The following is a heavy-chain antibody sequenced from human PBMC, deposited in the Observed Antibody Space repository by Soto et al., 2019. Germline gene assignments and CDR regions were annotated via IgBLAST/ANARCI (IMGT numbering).Heavy chain of an antibody. CDR1: GYTFTSYD. Sequence: ASVKVSCKASGYTFTSYDINWVRQATGQGLEWMGWMNPNSGNTGYAQKFQGRVTMTRNTSISTAYMELSSLRSEDTAVYYCARGRENSFYDFWSGYYYEFDYWGQGTLVTVPQ. V-gene: IGHV1-8*01. D-gene: IGHD3-3*01. CDR3: ARGRENSFYDFWSGYYYEFDY. J-gene: IGHJ4*02. CDR2: MNPNSGNT.